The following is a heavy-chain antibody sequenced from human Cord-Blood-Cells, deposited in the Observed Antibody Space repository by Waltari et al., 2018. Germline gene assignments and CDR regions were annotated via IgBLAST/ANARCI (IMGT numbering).Heavy chain of an antibody. J-gene: IGHJ5*02. CDR1: ISSSSYY. CDR3: ARQEGIVVVPAAATINWFDP. D-gene: IGHD2-2*01. V-gene: IGHV4-39*01. Sequence: ISSSSYYWGWIRQPPGKGLEWIGSIYYSGSTYYNPSLKSRVTISVDTSKNQFSLKLSSVTAADTAVYYCARQEGIVVVPAAATINWFDPWGQGTLVTVSS. CDR2: IYYSGST.